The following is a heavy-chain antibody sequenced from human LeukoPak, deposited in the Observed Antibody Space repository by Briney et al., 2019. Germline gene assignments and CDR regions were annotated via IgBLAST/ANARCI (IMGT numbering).Heavy chain of an antibody. Sequence: GGSLRLSCATSGFTFSAYSMIWVRQTPGKGLECLSYITSSSDSIHYADSVRGRFTVSRDNAKNSLYLQMNSLRDEDTAVYYCASKGCTGGNCKHYFDYWGQGTLVTVAS. CDR1: GFTFSAYS. J-gene: IGHJ4*02. V-gene: IGHV3-48*02. D-gene: IGHD2-8*02. CDR3: ASKGCTGGNCKHYFDY. CDR2: ITSSSDSI.